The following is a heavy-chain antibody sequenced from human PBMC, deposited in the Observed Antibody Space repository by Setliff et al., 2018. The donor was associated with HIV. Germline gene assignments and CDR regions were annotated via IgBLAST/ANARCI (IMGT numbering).Heavy chain of an antibody. J-gene: IGHJ6*03. Sequence: SVKVSCKASGGTFRTFGISWVRQAPGQGLEWMGGSIPIFGTAKYAQKFQGGVTITADESTSTAYMELSSLRSEDTAVYYCATNPEMATINYYYYYMGVWGKGTTVTVSS. D-gene: IGHD5-12*01. V-gene: IGHV1-69*13. CDR2: SIPIFGTA. CDR1: GGTFRTFG. CDR3: ATNPEMATINYYYYYMGV.